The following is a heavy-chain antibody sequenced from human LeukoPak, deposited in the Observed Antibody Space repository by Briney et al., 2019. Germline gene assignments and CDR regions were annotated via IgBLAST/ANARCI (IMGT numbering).Heavy chain of an antibody. J-gene: IGHJ6*02. D-gene: IGHD2-15*01. V-gene: IGHV3-23*01. CDR2: ISDSGGST. Sequence: GGSLRLSCAVSGITLSNYGMSWVRQAPGRGLEWVAGISDSGGSTTYADSVKGRFTISRDNSKNTLYLQMNSLRPGDTAVYYCAKGVVAATNAAYYGMDVWGQGTTVTVSS. CDR1: GITLSNYG. CDR3: AKGVVAATNAAYYGMDV.